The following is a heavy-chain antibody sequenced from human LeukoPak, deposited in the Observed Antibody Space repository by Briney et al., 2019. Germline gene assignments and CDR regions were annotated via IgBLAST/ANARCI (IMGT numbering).Heavy chain of an antibody. CDR3: ARESYDYVWGSYRPSPRDAFDI. CDR1: GGTFSSYA. CDR2: IIPIFGTA. Sequence: GASVKVSCKASGGTFSSYAISWVRQAPGQGLEWMGGIIPIFGTANYAQKFQGRVTITADESTSTAYMELSSLRSEDTAVYYCARESYDYVWGSYRPSPRDAFDIWGQGTMVTVSS. J-gene: IGHJ3*02. D-gene: IGHD3-16*02. V-gene: IGHV1-69*13.